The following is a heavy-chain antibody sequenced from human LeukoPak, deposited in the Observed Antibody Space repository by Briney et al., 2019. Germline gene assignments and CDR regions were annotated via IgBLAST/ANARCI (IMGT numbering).Heavy chain of an antibody. CDR1: GFTVSSNY. D-gene: IGHD4/OR15-4a*01. CDR2: IYYSGST. Sequence: PGGSLRLSCAASGFTVSSNYMSWVRQPPGKGLEWIGSIYYSGSTHYNPSLKSRVTMSIDTSKNQFSLKLSSVTAADTAVYYCARRPGEYGGNDFDYWGQGTLVTVSS. V-gene: IGHV4-39*01. CDR3: ARRPGEYGGNDFDY. J-gene: IGHJ4*02.